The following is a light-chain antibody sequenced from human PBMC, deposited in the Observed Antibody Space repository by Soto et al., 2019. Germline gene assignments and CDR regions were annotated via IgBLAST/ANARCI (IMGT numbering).Light chain of an antibody. CDR2: DVS. CDR3: SSYTSTRVV. V-gene: IGLV2-14*01. J-gene: IGLJ1*01. CDR1: SSDVGGYNY. Sequence: QSALTQPASVSGSPGQSITISCTGTSSDVGGYNYVSWYQQHPGKAPKLMIYDVSNRPSGVSNRLSGSKSGNTASLTISGLQAEDEADYYCSSYTSTRVVFGTGTKVTVL.